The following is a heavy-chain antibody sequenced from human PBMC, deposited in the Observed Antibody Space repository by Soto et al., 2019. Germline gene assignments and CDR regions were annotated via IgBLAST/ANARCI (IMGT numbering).Heavy chain of an antibody. CDR1: GFTFSSYG. J-gene: IGHJ4*02. CDR2: ISYDGSNK. D-gene: IGHD6-19*01. Sequence: QVQLVESGGGVVQPGRSLRLSCAASGFTFSSYGMHWVRQAPGKGLEWVAVISYDGSNKYYADSVKGRFTISRDNSKNTLYLQMNSLRAEDTAVYYCAKDSIAVAGYMYDFDYWGQGTLVTVSS. CDR3: AKDSIAVAGYMYDFDY. V-gene: IGHV3-30*18.